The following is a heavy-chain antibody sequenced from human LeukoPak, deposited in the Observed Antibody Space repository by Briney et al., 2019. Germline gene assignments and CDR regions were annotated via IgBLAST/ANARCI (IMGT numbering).Heavy chain of an antibody. Sequence: SETLSLTCSVSGAPMSTDFWSWIRQPPGKRLEWIAYISYSGTTTYNPSLRSRVTISRDTSKNQFSLKLSSVTAADTAVYYCARSRYSGSSDVWGQGTLVTVSS. CDR1: GAPMSTDF. J-gene: IGHJ4*02. CDR2: ISYSGTT. CDR3: ARSRYSGSSDV. V-gene: IGHV4-59*01. D-gene: IGHD3-10*01.